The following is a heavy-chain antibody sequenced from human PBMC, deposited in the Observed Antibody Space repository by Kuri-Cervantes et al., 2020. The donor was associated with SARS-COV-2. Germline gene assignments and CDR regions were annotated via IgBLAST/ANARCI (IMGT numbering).Heavy chain of an antibody. CDR3: AITESSGYYVRVGAFDI. V-gene: IGHV5-51*01. D-gene: IGHD3-22*01. Sequence: KVSCKGSGCSFTSYWIGWVRQMPGKGLEWMGLIYPGDSDTRYSPSFQGQVTISADKSVSTAYLQWSSLKASDTAMYYCAITESSGYYVRVGAFDIWGQGTMVTVSS. J-gene: IGHJ3*02. CDR2: IYPGDSDT. CDR1: GCSFTSYW.